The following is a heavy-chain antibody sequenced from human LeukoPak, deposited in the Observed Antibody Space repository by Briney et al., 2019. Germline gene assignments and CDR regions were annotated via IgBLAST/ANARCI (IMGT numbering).Heavy chain of an antibody. J-gene: IGHJ1*01. Sequence: PGGSLRLSCAASGFTFSSYWMHWVRQAPGKGLVWVSRVNSDGSSTTYAYSVKGRFTISRDNAKNTLHLQMSSLRAEDTAVYYCARGPPNGGSYHTDWGQGTLVTVSS. D-gene: IGHD1-26*01. CDR3: ARGPPNGGSYHTD. CDR1: GFTFSSYW. CDR2: VNSDGSST. V-gene: IGHV3-74*01.